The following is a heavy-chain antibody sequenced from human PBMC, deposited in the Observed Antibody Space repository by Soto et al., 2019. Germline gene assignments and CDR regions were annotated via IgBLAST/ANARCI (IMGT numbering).Heavy chain of an antibody. CDR2: IIPIFGTA. J-gene: IGHJ6*02. D-gene: IGHD1-1*01. CDR1: GGTVSSYA. V-gene: IGHV1-69*13. Sequence: ASVKVSCKASGGTVSSYAISWVRQAPGQGLEWMGGIIPIFGTANYAQKFQGRVTITADESTSTAYMELSSLRSEDTAVYYCARVDPGNQEYYYYGMDVWGQGTTVTVSS. CDR3: ARVDPGNQEYYYYGMDV.